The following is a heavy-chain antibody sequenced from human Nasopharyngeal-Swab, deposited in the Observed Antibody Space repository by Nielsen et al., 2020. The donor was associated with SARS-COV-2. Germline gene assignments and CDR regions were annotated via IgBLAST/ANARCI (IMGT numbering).Heavy chain of an antibody. CDR1: GRSFSGYY. CDR3: ARGAEWLSPQ. D-gene: IGHD3-3*01. V-gene: IGHV4-34*01. Sequence: SETLSLTCAVYGRSFSGYYWSWIRQPPGKGLEWIGEINHSGSTNYNPSLKSRVTISVDTSQNQSSLKLSTVTAADTAVYYCARGAEWLSPQWGQGTLVTVSS. CDR2: INHSGST. J-gene: IGHJ4*02.